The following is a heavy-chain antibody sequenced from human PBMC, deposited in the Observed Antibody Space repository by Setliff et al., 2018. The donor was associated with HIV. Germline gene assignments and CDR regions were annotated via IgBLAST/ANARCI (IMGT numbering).Heavy chain of an antibody. CDR2: IYYSGST. Sequence: SETLSLTCTVSGGSISSGSYYWSWIRQPAGKGLEWIGSIYYSGSTFQNPSLKSRVTISLDKSKNQFSLKLNSVTAADTAVYYCASGFYYDSSGYWPFDYWGQGTLVTVSS. CDR1: GGSISSGSYY. CDR3: ASGFYYDSSGYWPFDY. J-gene: IGHJ4*02. V-gene: IGHV4-39*01. D-gene: IGHD3-22*01.